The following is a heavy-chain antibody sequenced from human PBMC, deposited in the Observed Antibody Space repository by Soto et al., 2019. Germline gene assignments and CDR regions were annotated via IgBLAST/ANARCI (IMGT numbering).Heavy chain of an antibody. CDR2: IVVGSGNT. J-gene: IGHJ6*02. CDR1: GFSFSSSV. D-gene: IGHD2-21*01. Sequence: QIQLVQSGPEVKKPGTSVKVSCKASGFSFSSSVVQWVRQARGQRLEWIGWIVVGSGNTNYAQKFQERVTITRDMSTDTAYMELSSLRSEDTAVYYWAARVRDCFHPYYYYYGMDVWGQGTTVTVSS. CDR3: AARVRDCFHPYYYYYGMDV. V-gene: IGHV1-58*01.